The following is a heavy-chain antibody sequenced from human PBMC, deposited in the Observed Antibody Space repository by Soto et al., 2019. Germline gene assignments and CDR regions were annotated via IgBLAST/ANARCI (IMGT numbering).Heavy chain of an antibody. V-gene: IGHV3-30-3*01. CDR1: GFTFSSYA. CDR3: AREIVVVPAAPLDY. D-gene: IGHD2-2*01. CDR2: MSYDGSNK. J-gene: IGHJ4*02. Sequence: GGSLRLSCAASGFTFSSYAIHWVRQAPGKGLEWVAVMSYDGSNKYYTDSVKGRFTISRDNSKNTLYLQMNSLRADDTAVYYCAREIVVVPAAPLDYWGQGTLVTVSS.